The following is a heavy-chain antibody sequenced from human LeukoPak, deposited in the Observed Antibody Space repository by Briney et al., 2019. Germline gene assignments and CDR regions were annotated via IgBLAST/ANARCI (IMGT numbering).Heavy chain of an antibody. D-gene: IGHD3-3*01. J-gene: IGHJ5*02. V-gene: IGHV5-51*01. CDR1: GYSFTSYW. CDR3: ARGSRGYDFWSGYPNWFDP. Sequence: GESLKISCXGSGYSFTSYWIGWVRQMPGKGLEWMGIIYPGDSDTRDSPSFQGQVTISADKSISTAYLQWSSLKASDTAMYYCARGSRGYDFWSGYPNWFDPWGQGTLVTVSS. CDR2: IYPGDSDT.